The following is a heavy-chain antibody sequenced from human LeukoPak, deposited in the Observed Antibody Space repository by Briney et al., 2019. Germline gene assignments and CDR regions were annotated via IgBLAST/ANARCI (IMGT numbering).Heavy chain of an antibody. V-gene: IGHV3-74*01. CDR3: ARANYGGNVYDY. CDR1: GFTFSNYW. Sequence: GRSLRLSCAASGFTFSNYWMHWVRQAPGKGLVWVSHINTDGSSTSYADSVKGRFTISRDNAKNTLYLQMNSLRAEDTAVYFCARANYGGNVYDYWGQGTLVTVSS. D-gene: IGHD4-23*01. J-gene: IGHJ4*02. CDR2: INTDGSST.